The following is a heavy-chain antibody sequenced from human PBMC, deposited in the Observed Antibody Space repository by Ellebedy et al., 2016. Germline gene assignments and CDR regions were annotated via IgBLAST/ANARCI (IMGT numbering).Heavy chain of an antibody. D-gene: IGHD6-13*01. J-gene: IGHJ6*03. CDR2: IIPIFGTI. V-gene: IGHV1-69*13. Sequence: SVKVSXXASGGTFSSYAISWVRQAPGQGLEWMGGIIPIFGTINHAQKFQGRVTITADESTTTAYMELSSLRSEDTAMYYCARGRAAPYYYYMDVWGKGTTVTVSS. CDR1: GGTFSSYA. CDR3: ARGRAAPYYYYMDV.